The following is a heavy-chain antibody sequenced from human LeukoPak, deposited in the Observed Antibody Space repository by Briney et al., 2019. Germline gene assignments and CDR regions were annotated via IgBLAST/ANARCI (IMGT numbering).Heavy chain of an antibody. D-gene: IGHD1-26*01. V-gene: IGHV4-31*03. CDR2: VYYSGST. J-gene: IGHJ6*03. CDR1: GGSISSGGYY. CDR3: VTLYGSYYYMDV. Sequence: PSETLSLTCTASGGSISSGGYYWSWIRQHPGKGLEWIGYVYYSGSTYYNPSLKSRVTISVDTSKNQFSLKLSSVTAADTAVYYCVTLYGSYYYMDVWGEGTTVTVSS.